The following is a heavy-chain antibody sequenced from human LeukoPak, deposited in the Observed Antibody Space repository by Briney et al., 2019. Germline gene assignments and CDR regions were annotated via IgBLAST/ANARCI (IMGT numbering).Heavy chain of an antibody. CDR2: IYTSGST. CDR3: ARVGLLWFGEGYAFDI. Sequence: PSETLSLTCTVSGGSISSYYWSWIRQPAGKGLEWIGRIYTSGSTNYNPSLKSRVTMSVDTSKNQFSLKLSSVTAADTAVYYCARVGLLWFGEGYAFDIWGQGTMVTVSS. D-gene: IGHD3-10*01. V-gene: IGHV4-4*07. CDR1: GGSISSYY. J-gene: IGHJ3*02.